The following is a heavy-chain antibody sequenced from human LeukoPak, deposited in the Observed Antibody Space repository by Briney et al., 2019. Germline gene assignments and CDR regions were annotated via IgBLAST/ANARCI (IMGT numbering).Heavy chain of an antibody. V-gene: IGHV4-61*02. J-gene: IGHJ3*02. CDR2: IYTSGST. Sequence: SQNLSLTCTVSGGSISSGSYYWSWIRQPAGKGLEWIGRIYTSGSTNYNPSLKSRVTISVDTSKNQFSLKLSSVTAADTAVYYCARDSCSGSYCSVAFDIWGQGTMVTVSS. CDR3: ARDSCSGSYCSVAFDI. CDR1: GGSISSGSYY. D-gene: IGHD1-26*01.